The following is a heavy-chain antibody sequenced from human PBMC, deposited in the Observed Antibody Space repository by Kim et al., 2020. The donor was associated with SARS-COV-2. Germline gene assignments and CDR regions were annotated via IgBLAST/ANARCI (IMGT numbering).Heavy chain of an antibody. Sequence: NPSHKSRVTISVDTSKSQFSLKLSSVTAADTAVYYCARPRTYGDNDAFNIWGQGTIVSVSS. J-gene: IGHJ3*02. V-gene: IGHV4-34*01. D-gene: IGHD4-17*01. CDR3: ARPRTYGDNDAFNI.